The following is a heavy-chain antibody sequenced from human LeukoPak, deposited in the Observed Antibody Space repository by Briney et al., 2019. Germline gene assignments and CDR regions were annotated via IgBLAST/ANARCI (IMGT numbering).Heavy chain of an antibody. D-gene: IGHD6-13*01. J-gene: IGHJ4*02. CDR3: ARGPRILAAGSYYFDY. CDR1: GFSFKDYY. V-gene: IGHV3-11*01. Sequence: GGSLRLSCAASGFSFKDYYFSRIRQAPGKGLEWVSFINVNGGAMYYADFVKGRFTISRDNAKSSLYLEMNSLRVEDTAVYCARGPRILAAGSYYFDYWGQGSLVTVSS. CDR2: INVNGGAM.